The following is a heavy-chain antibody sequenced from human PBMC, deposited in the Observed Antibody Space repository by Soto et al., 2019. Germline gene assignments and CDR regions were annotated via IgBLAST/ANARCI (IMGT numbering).Heavy chain of an antibody. CDR1: GYTFTSYG. Sequence: QVQLVQSGAEVKKPGASVKVSCKASGYTFTSYGISWVRQAPGKGLEWMGWISDYNGNTNHAQKLQGRVTMTTDTSTSTAYMELRSLRSDDTAVYYCAREMEQQLVRWGGMDVWGQGTTVTVSS. J-gene: IGHJ6*02. CDR3: AREMEQQLVRWGGMDV. V-gene: IGHV1-18*04. CDR2: ISDYNGNT. D-gene: IGHD6-13*01.